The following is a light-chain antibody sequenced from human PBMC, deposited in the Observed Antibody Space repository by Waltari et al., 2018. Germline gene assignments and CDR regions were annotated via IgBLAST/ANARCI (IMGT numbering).Light chain of an antibody. V-gene: IGKV3-20*01. Sequence: DIVLTQSPGTLSLSPGERATLYCRASQSVSRVLAWYQQKPGQAPRLLIYGASNRATGIPDRCSGSGSGTDFSLTISRLEPEDFAVYDCQHYVRLPVTFGQGTKVEIK. J-gene: IGKJ1*01. CDR1: QSVSRV. CDR2: GAS. CDR3: QHYVRLPVT.